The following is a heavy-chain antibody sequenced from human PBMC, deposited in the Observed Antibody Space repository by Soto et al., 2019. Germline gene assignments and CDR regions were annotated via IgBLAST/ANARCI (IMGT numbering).Heavy chain of an antibody. CDR3: ARADPDASVGY. Sequence: SETLSLTCNVSVGSMISYYWTWLRQSPGRGLEWIGYISYSGSTYYNPSLKSRVTISADTSKNQFSLRMNSMIAADTAVYYCARADPDASVGYWGQGTLVPVSS. CDR2: ISYSGST. J-gene: IGHJ4*02. D-gene: IGHD2-15*01. V-gene: IGHV4-59*01. CDR1: VGSMISYY.